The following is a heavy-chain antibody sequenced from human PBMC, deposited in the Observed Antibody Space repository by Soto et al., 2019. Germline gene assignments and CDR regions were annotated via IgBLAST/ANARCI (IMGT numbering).Heavy chain of an antibody. CDR1: GFTVSSHA. CDR2: VTADGGT. D-gene: IGHD2-15*01. Sequence: EVQVLESGGGLVQPGGSLRLSCEGSGFTVSSHAMTWIRQAPGKGPEWVSTVTADGGTYYADSVKGRFAMSRDTSENTLYLQMNSLGAEDQAAYYCAPHVSCSGGSCQYDAFAIRGQGTMVTVSS. CDR3: APHVSCSGGSCQYDAFAI. V-gene: IGHV3-23*01. J-gene: IGHJ3*02.